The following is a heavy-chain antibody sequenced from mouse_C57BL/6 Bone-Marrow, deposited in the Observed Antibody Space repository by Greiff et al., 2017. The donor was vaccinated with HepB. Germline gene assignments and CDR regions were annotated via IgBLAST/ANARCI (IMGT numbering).Heavy chain of an antibody. J-gene: IGHJ4*01. CDR2: ISYDGSN. CDR1: GYSITSGYY. D-gene: IGHD3-1*01. Sequence: EVQLVESGPGLVKPSQSLSLTCSVTGYSITSGYYWNWIRQFPGNKLEWMGYISYDGSNNYNPSLKNRISITRDTSKNQFFLKLNSVTTEDTATYYCARGARGYYAMDYWGQGTSVTVSS. CDR3: ARGARGYYAMDY. V-gene: IGHV3-6*01.